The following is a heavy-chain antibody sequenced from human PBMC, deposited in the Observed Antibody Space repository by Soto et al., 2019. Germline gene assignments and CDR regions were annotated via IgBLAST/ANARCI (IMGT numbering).Heavy chain of an antibody. CDR1: GGSISSGGYY. CDR3: ARDPPYGAPNSAPSGYFDL. J-gene: IGHJ2*01. D-gene: IGHD4-17*01. Sequence: QVQLQESGPGLVKPSQTLSLTCTVSGGSISSGGYYWSWIRQHPGKGLEWIGYIYYSGSTYYNPSLKSRVTISVDTSKNQFSLKLSSVTAADTAVYYCARDPPYGAPNSAPSGYFDLWGRGTLVTVSS. CDR2: IYYSGST. V-gene: IGHV4-31*03.